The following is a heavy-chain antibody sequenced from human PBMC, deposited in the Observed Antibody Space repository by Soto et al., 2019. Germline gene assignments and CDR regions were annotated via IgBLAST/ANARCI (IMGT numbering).Heavy chain of an antibody. D-gene: IGHD3-22*01. V-gene: IGHV3-23*01. CDR1: GFTFSSYA. Sequence: GSLRLSCAASGFTFSSYAMSWVRQAPGKGLEWVSAISGSGGSTYYADSVKGRFTISRDNSKNTLYLQMNSLRAEDTAVYYCAKDYYDSSGYLDAFDIWGQGTMVTVSS. CDR2: ISGSGGST. CDR3: AKDYYDSSGYLDAFDI. J-gene: IGHJ3*02.